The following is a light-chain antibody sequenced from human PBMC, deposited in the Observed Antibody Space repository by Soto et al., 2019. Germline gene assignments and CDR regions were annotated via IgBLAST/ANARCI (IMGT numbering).Light chain of an antibody. Sequence: EIVLTQSPATLSLSPGERATLSCRASQNVNSYLAWYQQKPGQPPRLLIYDASSRATGIPDRFSGSGSGTDFTLTISRLESEDFGVYYCQRYGSSPPHTFGQGTRLEIK. CDR2: DAS. J-gene: IGKJ2*01. CDR3: QRYGSSPPHT. V-gene: IGKV3-20*01. CDR1: QNVNSY.